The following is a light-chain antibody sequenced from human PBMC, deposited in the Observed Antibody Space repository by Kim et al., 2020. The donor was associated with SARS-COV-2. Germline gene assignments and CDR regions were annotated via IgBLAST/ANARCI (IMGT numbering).Light chain of an antibody. V-gene: IGKV1-12*01. CDR3: QQDNNCQLT. Sequence: IQMTQSPSSVSTSVGDRVTITCRASQGISSWLAWYQQKPGKAPNLLMYNASILQSGVPSRFSGSGSGTEFTLTISSLQPEDFATYYCQQDNNCQLTFGEGTKVDIK. J-gene: IGKJ4*02. CDR2: NAS. CDR1: QGISSW.